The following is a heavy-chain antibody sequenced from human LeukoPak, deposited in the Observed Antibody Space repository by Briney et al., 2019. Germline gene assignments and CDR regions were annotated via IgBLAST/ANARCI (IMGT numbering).Heavy chain of an antibody. Sequence: PSETLSLTCTVSGGSVSSYYWSWIRQPPGKGLEWIGYIYYSGNTNYNPSLKSRVTISVDTSKNQFSLKLSSVTAADTAIYYCARGYSYGSYYFDSWGWGTLVTVSS. V-gene: IGHV4-59*02. J-gene: IGHJ4*02. CDR1: GGSVSSYY. CDR2: IYYSGNT. D-gene: IGHD5-18*01. CDR3: ARGYSYGSYYFDS.